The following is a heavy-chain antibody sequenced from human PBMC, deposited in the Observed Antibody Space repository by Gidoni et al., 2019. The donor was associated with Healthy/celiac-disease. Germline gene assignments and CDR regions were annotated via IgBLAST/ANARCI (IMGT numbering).Heavy chain of an antibody. CDR1: GGSISSYY. CDR2: IYYSGST. V-gene: IGHV4-59*01. Sequence: QVQLQESGPGLVKPSETLSLTCTVSGGSISSYYWSWIRQPPGKGLEWIGYIYYSGSTNYNPSLKSRVTISVDTSKNQFSLKLSSVTAADTAVYYCAREGVSLQPFDIWCQGTMVTVSS. D-gene: IGHD4-4*01. CDR3: AREGVSLQPFDI. J-gene: IGHJ3*02.